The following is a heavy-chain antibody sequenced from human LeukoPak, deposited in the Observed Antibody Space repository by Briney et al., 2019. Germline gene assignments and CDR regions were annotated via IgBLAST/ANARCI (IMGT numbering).Heavy chain of an antibody. J-gene: IGHJ3*02. Sequence: GGSLRLSCAASGFTVSSNYMSWVRQAPGKGLEWVSVIYSGGSTYYADSVKGRFTISRDNSKNTLYVQMNNLRAEDTAVYYCARMTPMNAFEIWGQGTMVTVSS. CDR3: ARMTPMNAFEI. CDR2: IYSGGST. CDR1: GFTVSSNY. V-gene: IGHV3-53*01.